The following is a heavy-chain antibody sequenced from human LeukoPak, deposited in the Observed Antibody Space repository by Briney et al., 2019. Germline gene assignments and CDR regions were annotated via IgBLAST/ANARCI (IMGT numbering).Heavy chain of an antibody. D-gene: IGHD6-13*01. V-gene: IGHV3-23*01. Sequence: GGSLRLSCAVSGFTFSNYGMSWVRQAPGKGLQWVSTITGTTHYADSVRGRFTISRDNSKNILYLQMNSLSTEDTAIYYCAKAFREYGSSTYSSFDIWGQGTMVTVSS. J-gene: IGHJ3*02. CDR1: GFTFSNYG. CDR2: ITGTT. CDR3: AKAFREYGSSTYSSFDI.